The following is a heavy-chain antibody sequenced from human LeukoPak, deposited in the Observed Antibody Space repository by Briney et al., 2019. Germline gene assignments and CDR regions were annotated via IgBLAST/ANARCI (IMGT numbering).Heavy chain of an antibody. J-gene: IGHJ4*02. CDR2: INHSGST. CDR1: GGSFSGYY. CDR3: ARALGTSFDY. Sequence: SETLSLTCTVYGGSFSGYYWSWIRQPPGKGLEWIGEINHSGSTNHNPSLKSRVTISVDTSKNQFSLKLSSVTAADTAVYYCARALGTSFDYWGQGTLVTVSS. V-gene: IGHV4-34*01. D-gene: IGHD7-27*01.